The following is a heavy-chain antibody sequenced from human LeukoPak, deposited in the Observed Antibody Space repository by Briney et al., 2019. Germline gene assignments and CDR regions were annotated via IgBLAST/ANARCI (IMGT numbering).Heavy chain of an antibody. CDR3: ARARIVGATNYYYGMDV. D-gene: IGHD1-26*01. CDR2: ICAYNGNT. V-gene: IGHV1-18*01. CDR1: GYTFTSYG. J-gene: IGHJ6*02. Sequence: ASVKVSCKASGYTFTSYGISWVRQAPGQGLEWMGWICAYNGNTNYAQKLQGRVTMTTDTSTSTAYMELRSLRSDDTAVYYCARARIVGATNYYYGMDVWGQGTTVTVSS.